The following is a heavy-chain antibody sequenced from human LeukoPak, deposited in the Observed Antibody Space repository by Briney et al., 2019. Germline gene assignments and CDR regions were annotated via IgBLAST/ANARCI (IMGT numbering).Heavy chain of an antibody. CDR3: AKVMKGSERLTMVRGVIMKTAGLYYMDV. V-gene: IGHV3-23*01. CDR1: GFTLSSYA. Sequence: GGSLRLSCAASGFTLSSYAMSWVRQATGKGLEWVSSISASGGSTIYADSVKGRFTISRDNSKNTVYLQMNSLRAEDTAVYYCAKVMKGSERLTMVRGVIMKTAGLYYMDVWGKGTTVTVSS. CDR2: ISASGGST. D-gene: IGHD3-10*01. J-gene: IGHJ6*03.